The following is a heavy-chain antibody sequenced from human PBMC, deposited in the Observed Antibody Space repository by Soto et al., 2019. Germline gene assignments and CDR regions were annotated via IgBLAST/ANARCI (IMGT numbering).Heavy chain of an antibody. Sequence: SETLSLTCTVSGGSISSGGYYWSWIRQHPGKGLEWIGYIYYSGSTYYNPSLKSRVTISVDTSKNQFSLKLSSVTAADTAVYYCARDAAFRYCSGGSCYSEYHFDYWGQGTLVTV. D-gene: IGHD2-15*01. J-gene: IGHJ4*02. CDR2: IYYSGST. CDR1: GGSISSGGYY. V-gene: IGHV4-31*03. CDR3: ARDAAFRYCSGGSCYSEYHFDY.